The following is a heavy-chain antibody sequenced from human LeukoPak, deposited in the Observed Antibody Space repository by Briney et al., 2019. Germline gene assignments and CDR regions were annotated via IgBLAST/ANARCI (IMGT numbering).Heavy chain of an antibody. CDR1: GFTVSSNY. J-gene: IGHJ6*03. V-gene: IGHV3-66*04. Sequence: GGSLRLSCAASGFTVSSNYMSWVRQAPGKGLEWVSVIYSAGSTYYADSVKGRFTISRDNSKNTLYLQMNSLRAEDTAVYYCARLTTWYYMDVWGKGTTVTISS. D-gene: IGHD1-1*01. CDR3: ARLTTWYYMDV. CDR2: IYSAGST.